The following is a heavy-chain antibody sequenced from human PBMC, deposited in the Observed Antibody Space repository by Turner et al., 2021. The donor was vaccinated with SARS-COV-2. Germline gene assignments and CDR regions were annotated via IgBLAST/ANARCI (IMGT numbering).Heavy chain of an antibody. CDR3: ARDPPTSLTAAGTILPFDY. CDR1: GFSFSNYW. D-gene: IGHD6-13*01. CDR2: INGDGSST. V-gene: IGHV3-74*01. J-gene: IGHJ4*02. Sequence: EVQLVESGGGLVQPGGSLRLSCAASGFSFSNYWMHWVRQAPGKGLVWVSRINGDGSSTTYADSVKGRFTISRDNANNALYLQMNSLRAEDTAVYYCARDPPTSLTAAGTILPFDYWGQGTLVTVSS.